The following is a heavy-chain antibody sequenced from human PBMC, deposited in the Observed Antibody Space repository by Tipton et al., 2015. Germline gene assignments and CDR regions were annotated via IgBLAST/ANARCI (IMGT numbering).Heavy chain of an antibody. Sequence: LRLSCSVSSDSISKYYWSWIRQPPGKELEWIGYIQYSGSTYYNPSLKSRVTISVDTSKDQFSLKLSSVTAADTAVYYCARDLGQQLVGPYYFHYAMDVWGQGTSVTVSS. CDR3: ARDLGQQLVGPYYFHYAMDV. D-gene: IGHD6-6*01. CDR1: SDSISKYY. V-gene: IGHV4-59*01. CDR2: IQYSGST. J-gene: IGHJ6*02.